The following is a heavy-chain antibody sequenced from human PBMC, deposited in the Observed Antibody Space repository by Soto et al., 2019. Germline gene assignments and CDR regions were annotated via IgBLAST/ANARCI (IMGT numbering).Heavy chain of an antibody. J-gene: IGHJ4*02. CDR1: GFTFSDYA. CDR2: VSHDGRNT. Sequence: VQLVESGGGVVQPGRSLRLFCAASGFTFSDYAMHWVRQAPGKGLEWVAVVSHDGRNTHYADSVEGRFTISRDSSKNTVSLEMTSLRAEDTTVYYCAKGGRQWLVTSDFNYWGQGALVTVSS. D-gene: IGHD6-19*01. V-gene: IGHV3-30*18. CDR3: AKGGRQWLVTSDFNY.